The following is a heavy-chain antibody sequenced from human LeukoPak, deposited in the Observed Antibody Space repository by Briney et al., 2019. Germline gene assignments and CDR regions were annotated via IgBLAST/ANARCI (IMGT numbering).Heavy chain of an antibody. CDR3: AGDMGPIRYFHWLSSRDVDYYGMDV. V-gene: IGHV4-59*01. D-gene: IGHD3-9*01. CDR1: GGSITGFY. J-gene: IGHJ6*02. Sequence: SEPLSLTCTVSGGSITGFYLSWLRQPPGKGLEWIGYIYYSGSTNYNPSLKSRVTISVDTSKNQFSLKLSSVTAADTAVYYCAGDMGPIRYFHWLSSRDVDYYGMDVWGQGTTVTVSS. CDR2: IYYSGST.